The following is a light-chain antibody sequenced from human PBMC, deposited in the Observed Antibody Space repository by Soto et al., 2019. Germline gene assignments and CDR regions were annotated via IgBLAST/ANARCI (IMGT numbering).Light chain of an antibody. V-gene: IGKV3D-15*01. Sequence: EIVLTQSPGTLSLSPGEIATLSCRASQSVSSSYLAWYRQKPGQAPRLLIYGASIRATDIPARFIGSGSGTEFNLTISSLQSEDFAVYYCQQYNNWPLTLGGGTKVDIK. CDR3: QQYNNWPLT. J-gene: IGKJ4*01. CDR1: QSVSSSY. CDR2: GAS.